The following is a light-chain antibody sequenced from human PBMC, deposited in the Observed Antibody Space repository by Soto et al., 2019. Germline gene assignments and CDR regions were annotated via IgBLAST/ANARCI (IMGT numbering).Light chain of an antibody. J-gene: IGKJ1*01. CDR3: QQYGSSPTWT. Sequence: ESVLTQSPGTLSLSPGERATLSCRASQSVSSNYLAWYQQKPGQAPRLLIYGASTRASGIPDRFSGSGSGTDFTLTISRLEPEDSAVYYRQQYGSSPTWTFGQGTKVAIK. CDR1: QSVSSNY. CDR2: GAS. V-gene: IGKV3-20*01.